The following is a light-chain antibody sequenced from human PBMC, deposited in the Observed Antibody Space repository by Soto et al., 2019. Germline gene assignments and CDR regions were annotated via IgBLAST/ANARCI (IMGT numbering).Light chain of an antibody. J-gene: IGLJ2*01. CDR2: DVT. V-gene: IGLV2-11*01. Sequence: QSALTQPRSVSGSPGQSVTISCTGTSSDVGAFNYVSCHQQHPGKAPKLVIYDVTQRPSGVPARFSGSKSGITASLTISGLQAEDEADYYCCSYAAGDRFKFGGGTK. CDR3: CSYAAGDRFK. CDR1: SSDVGAFNY.